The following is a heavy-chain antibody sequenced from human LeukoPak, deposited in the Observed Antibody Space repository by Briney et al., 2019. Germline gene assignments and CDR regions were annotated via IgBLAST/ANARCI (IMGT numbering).Heavy chain of an antibody. V-gene: IGHV4-39*01. Sequence: PSETLSLTCTVSGGSISSSSYYWGWLRQPPGRGLEWIGSIYYSGSTYYNPSLKSRVTISVDTSKTQFSLKLSSVTAADTAVYYCARTPPDYYDSSGYWGYFDYWGQGTLVTVSS. D-gene: IGHD3-22*01. CDR2: IYYSGST. CDR3: ARTPPDYYDSSGYWGYFDY. J-gene: IGHJ4*02. CDR1: GGSISSSSYY.